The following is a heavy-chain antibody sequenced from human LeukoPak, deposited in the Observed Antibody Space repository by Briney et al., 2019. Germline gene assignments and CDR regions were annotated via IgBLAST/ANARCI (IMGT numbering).Heavy chain of an antibody. CDR1: GASISSESYY. V-gene: IGHV4-61*02. J-gene: IGHJ4*02. CDR2: IYSSGSS. Sequence: SETLSLTCTISGASISSESYYWSWIRQPAGKELEYIGRIYSSGSSDYNPSLKSRVTISIDTSKNQLSLRLNSVTAADTAMYYCASYRVGARIFDYWGQGTLVTVSS. D-gene: IGHD1-26*01. CDR3: ASYRVGARIFDY.